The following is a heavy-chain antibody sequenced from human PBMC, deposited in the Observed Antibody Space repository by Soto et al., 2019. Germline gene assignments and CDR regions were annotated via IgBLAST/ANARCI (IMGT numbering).Heavy chain of an antibody. CDR1: GGSFSGYY. CDR2: INHSGST. Sequence: QVQLQQWGAGLLKPSETLSLTCAVSGGSFSGYYWSWIRQPPGQGLAWIGEINHSGSTNYNPSLRRRVTLAVDTSKNQFSLKQRSVTAADTAVYNCARGVVVVAATRISNWFDPWGQGTLVTVSS. D-gene: IGHD2-15*01. J-gene: IGHJ5*02. V-gene: IGHV4-34*01. CDR3: ARGVVVVAATRISNWFDP.